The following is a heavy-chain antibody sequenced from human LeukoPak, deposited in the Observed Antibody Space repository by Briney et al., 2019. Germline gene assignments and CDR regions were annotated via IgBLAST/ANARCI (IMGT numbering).Heavy chain of an antibody. CDR1: GYTFTGYY. CDR2: INPNSGGT. D-gene: IGHD6-19*01. CDR3: ARVKGGSSGWYH. J-gene: IGHJ5*02. V-gene: IGHV1-2*02. Sequence: ASVKVSCKASGYTFTGYYMHWVRQAPGQGLEWMGWINPNSGGTNYAQKFQGRVTMTRDTSISTAYMELSRLRSDDTAVYYCARVKGGSSGWYHWGQGTLVTVSS.